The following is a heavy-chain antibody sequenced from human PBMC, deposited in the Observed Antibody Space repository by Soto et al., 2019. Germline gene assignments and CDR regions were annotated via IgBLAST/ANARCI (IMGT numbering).Heavy chain of an antibody. J-gene: IGHJ4*02. D-gene: IGHD6-19*01. CDR1: GGTFSSYA. Sequence: ASVKVSCKASGGTFSSYAISWVRQAPGQGLEWMGGIIPIFGTANYAQKFQGRVTITADESTSTAYMELSSLRSEDTAVYYCARHKLNSSGWTNHFDYWGQGTLVTVSS. CDR3: ARHKLNSSGWTNHFDY. V-gene: IGHV1-69*13. CDR2: IIPIFGTA.